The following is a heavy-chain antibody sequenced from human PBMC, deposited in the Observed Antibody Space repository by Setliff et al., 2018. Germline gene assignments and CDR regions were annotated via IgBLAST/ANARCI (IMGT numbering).Heavy chain of an antibody. D-gene: IGHD1-26*01. CDR2: INHSGST. CDR1: GGTFSDYY. CDR3: AKGGGRYHSAS. V-gene: IGHV4-34*01. Sequence: SETLSLTCGASGGTFSDYYWSWIRQPPGKGLEWIGEINHSGSTKSNPSLKSRVTISVDTSKNQFSLELTSVTAADAAVYYCAKGGGRYHSASWGQGTLVTVSS. J-gene: IGHJ4*02.